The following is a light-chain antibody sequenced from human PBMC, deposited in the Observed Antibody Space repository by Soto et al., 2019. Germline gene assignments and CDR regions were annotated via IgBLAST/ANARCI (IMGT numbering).Light chain of an antibody. CDR1: QSISGW. J-gene: IGKJ2*01. CDR2: KAS. CDR3: QQYNSYSPVS. Sequence: DIPMTQSPSTLSASVGDRVTITCRASQSISGWLAWYQQKPGKAPKLLIYKASTFESGVPSRFSGSGSGTEFTLTISSLQPDDFATYYCQQYNSYSPVSFGQGTKLEIK. V-gene: IGKV1-5*03.